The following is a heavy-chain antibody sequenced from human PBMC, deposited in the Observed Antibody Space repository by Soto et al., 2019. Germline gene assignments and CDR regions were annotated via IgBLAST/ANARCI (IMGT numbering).Heavy chain of an antibody. Sequence: PGESLKISCKGSGYSFTSYWIGWVRQMPGKGLEWMGIIYPGDSDTRYSPSFQGQVTISADKSISTAYLQWSSLKASDTAMYYCARHLLWFGETKKSDYYYYGMDFWGQGTTVTVSS. CDR1: GYSFTSYW. J-gene: IGHJ6*02. D-gene: IGHD3-10*01. CDR3: ARHLLWFGETKKSDYYYYGMDF. CDR2: IYPGDSDT. V-gene: IGHV5-51*01.